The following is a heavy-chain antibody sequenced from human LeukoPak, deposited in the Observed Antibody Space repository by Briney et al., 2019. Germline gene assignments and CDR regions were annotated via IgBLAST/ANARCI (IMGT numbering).Heavy chain of an antibody. D-gene: IGHD2-2*01. J-gene: IGHJ4*02. CDR1: GLTFSSYA. CDR3: AKARPDIVVVPAAFS. V-gene: IGHV3-23*01. CDR2: ISGSGGST. Sequence: GGSLRLSCAASGLTFSSYAMSWVRQPPGKGLEWVSAISGSGGSTYYADSVKGRFTISRDNSKKTLYLQMNSLRAEDTAVYYCAKARPDIVVVPAAFSWGQGTLVTVSS.